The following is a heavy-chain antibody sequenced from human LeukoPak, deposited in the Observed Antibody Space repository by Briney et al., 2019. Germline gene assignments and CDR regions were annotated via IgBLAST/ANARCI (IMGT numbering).Heavy chain of an antibody. D-gene: IGHD3-10*01. CDR2: IYYSGST. Sequence: LETLSLTCTVSGGSISSYYWSWIRQPPGKGLEWIGYIYYSGSTNYNPSLKSRVTISVDTSKNQFSLKLSSVTAADTAVYYCARHISSMVRGVNYYYYGMDVWGQGTTVTVSS. V-gene: IGHV4-59*08. CDR3: ARHISSMVRGVNYYYYGMDV. CDR1: GGSISSYY. J-gene: IGHJ6*02.